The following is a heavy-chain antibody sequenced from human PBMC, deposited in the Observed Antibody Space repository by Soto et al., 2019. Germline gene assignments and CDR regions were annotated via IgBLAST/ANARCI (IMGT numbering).Heavy chain of an antibody. CDR2: IYYSGST. V-gene: IGHV4-31*03. D-gene: IGHD1-7*01. J-gene: IGHJ4*02. Sequence: LSLTCTVSGGSISSGGYYWSWIRQHPGKGLEWIGYIYYSGSTYYNPSLKSRVTISVDTSKNQFSLKLSSVTAADTAVYYCAREGWRTGTTRGPPDYWGQGTLVTVSS. CDR1: GGSISSGGYY. CDR3: AREGWRTGTTRGPPDY.